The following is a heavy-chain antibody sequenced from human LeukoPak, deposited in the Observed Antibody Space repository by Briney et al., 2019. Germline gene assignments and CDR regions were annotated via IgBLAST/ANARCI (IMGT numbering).Heavy chain of an antibody. CDR3: ARESGGFDY. V-gene: IGHV4-39*07. CDR1: GGSISSSSYY. CDR2: IYYSGST. D-gene: IGHD3-10*01. Sequence: SETLSLTCTVSGGSISSSSYYWGWIRQPPGTGLEWIGSIYYSGSTYYNPSLKSRVTISVDTSKNQFSLKLSSVTAADTAVYYCARESGGFDYWGQGTLVTVSS. J-gene: IGHJ4*02.